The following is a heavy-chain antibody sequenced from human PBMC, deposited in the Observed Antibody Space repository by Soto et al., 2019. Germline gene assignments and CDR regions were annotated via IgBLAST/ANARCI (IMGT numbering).Heavy chain of an antibody. CDR3: ARSLITMGPQAD. Sequence: QLQLQESGPGLVKPSETLSLTCTVSGGSISSSSYYWGWIRQPPGKGLEWIGSIYYSGSTYYNPSLKSGVTISVDTSKNQFSLKLSSVTAADTAVYYCARSLITMGPQADWGQGTLVTVSS. D-gene: IGHD3-10*01. CDR1: GGSISSSSYY. V-gene: IGHV4-39*01. J-gene: IGHJ4*02. CDR2: IYYSGST.